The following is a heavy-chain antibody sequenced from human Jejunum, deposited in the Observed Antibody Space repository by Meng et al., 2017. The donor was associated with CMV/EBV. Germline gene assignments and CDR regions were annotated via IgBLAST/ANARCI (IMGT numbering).Heavy chain of an antibody. J-gene: IGHJ4*02. D-gene: IGHD5-12*01. CDR1: GWSVGAYT. CDR2: IVHLRRT. Sequence: QVHIQGEGAGLMNASETPCLPGTLSGWSVGAYTWSWIRPAPGKGLEWIAEIVHLRRTNFNPSLKSRVSISRDTSRDQFSLRLNSVTAADTAVYYCATADEYAIKYWGQGTLVTVSS. CDR3: ATADEYAIKY. V-gene: IGHV4-34*12.